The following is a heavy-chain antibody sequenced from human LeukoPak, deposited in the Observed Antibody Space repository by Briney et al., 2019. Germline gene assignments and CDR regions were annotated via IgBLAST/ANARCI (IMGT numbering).Heavy chain of an antibody. V-gene: IGHV4-34*01. J-gene: IGHJ5*02. CDR1: GGSFSGYY. CDR2: INHSGST. D-gene: IGHD3-10*01. CDR3: ARINVLLWFGELNNWFDP. Sequence: PPETLSLTCAVYGGSFSGYYWSWIRQPPGKGLEWIGEINHSGSTNYNPSLKSRVTISVDTSKNQFSLKLSSVTAADTAVYYCARINVLLWFGELNNWFDPWGQGTLVTVSS.